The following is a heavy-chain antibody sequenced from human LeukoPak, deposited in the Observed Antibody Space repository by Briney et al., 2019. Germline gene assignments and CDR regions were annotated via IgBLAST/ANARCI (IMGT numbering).Heavy chain of an antibody. CDR3: ARDLARGGYSYGYSDC. J-gene: IGHJ4*02. CDR1: GFTVSSNY. CDR2: ISSGGST. V-gene: IGHV3-66*01. Sequence: GGSLRLSCAASGFTVSSNYMSWVRQAPGKGLKWVSVISSGGSTYYADSVKGRFTTSRDNSKNTLYLQMNSLGAEDTAVYYCARDLARGGYSYGYSDCWGQGTLVTVSS. D-gene: IGHD5-18*01.